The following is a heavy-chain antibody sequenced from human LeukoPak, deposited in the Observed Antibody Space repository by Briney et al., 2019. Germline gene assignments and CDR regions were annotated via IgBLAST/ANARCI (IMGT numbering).Heavy chain of an antibody. D-gene: IGHD3-22*01. V-gene: IGHV1-18*01. J-gene: IGHJ4*02. CDR1: GYTFTSYG. Sequence: EASVKASCRTSGYTFTSYGISWVRQAPGQGLEWMGWISAYNGNTSYAQTLQGRVTMTTDTSTGTAYMELRSLRSDDTAVYYCARDYYYNYGYYYCFYWGQGTLVTVS. CDR2: ISAYNGNT. CDR3: ARDYYYNYGYYYCFY.